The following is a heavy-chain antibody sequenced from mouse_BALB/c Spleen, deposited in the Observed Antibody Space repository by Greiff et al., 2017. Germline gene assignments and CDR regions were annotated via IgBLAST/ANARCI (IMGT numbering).Heavy chain of an antibody. CDR1: GSTFSSYA. V-gene: IGHV5-9-3*01. J-gene: IGHJ3*01. CDR3: ARRWDGFAY. Sequence: EVQLVESGGGLVKPGGSLKLSCAASGSTFSSYAMSWVRQTPEKRLEWVATISSGGSYTYYPDSVKGRFTISRDNAKNTLYLQMSSLRSEDTAMYYCARRWDGFAYWGQGTLVTVSA. CDR2: ISSGGSYT. D-gene: IGHD4-1*01.